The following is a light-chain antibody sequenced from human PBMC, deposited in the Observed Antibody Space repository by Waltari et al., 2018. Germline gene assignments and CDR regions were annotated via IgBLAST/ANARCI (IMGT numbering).Light chain of an antibody. V-gene: IGLV1-40*01. CDR1: SSNIGAGYD. J-gene: IGLJ2*01. CDR2: GTG. CDR3: QSYDSSLSGSV. Sequence: QSGLTQPPSVSGAPGQGVTISCTGSSSNIGAGYDVHWYQLLPGTAPKLLIYGTGNRPSGVPDRFSGSKSGTAASLAITGLQAEDEAGYYCQSYDSSLSGSVFGGGTKLTVL.